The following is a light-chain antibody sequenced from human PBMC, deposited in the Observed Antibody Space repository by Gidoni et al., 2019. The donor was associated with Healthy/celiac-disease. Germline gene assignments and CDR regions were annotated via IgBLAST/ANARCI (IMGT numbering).Light chain of an antibody. CDR3: QQSDSTPTT. J-gene: IGKJ2*01. CDR1: QSISSY. CDR2: AAS. V-gene: IGKV1-39*01. Sequence: DIQMTQSPSSLSASVGDRVTITCRASQSISSYLNWYQQKPGKAPKLLIYAASSLQSGVPSRFSGSGSGTDFTLTISSLQPEDFATYYCQQSDSTPTTFGRGTKLEIK.